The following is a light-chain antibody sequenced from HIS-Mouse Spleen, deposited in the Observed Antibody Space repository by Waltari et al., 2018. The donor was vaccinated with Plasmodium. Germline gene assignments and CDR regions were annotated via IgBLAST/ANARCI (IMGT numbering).Light chain of an antibody. CDR3: NSRDSSGNHLV. V-gene: IGLV3-19*01. CDR1: SLRSYY. J-gene: IGLJ2*01. Sequence: SSELTQDPAVSVALGQTVRITCQGDSLRSYYASWYQQKPGQAPVLVISGKNNRPSGFPDRFSGSSSGNTAALTITGAQSEDEAAYYCNSRDSSGNHLVFGGGTKLTAL. CDR2: GKN.